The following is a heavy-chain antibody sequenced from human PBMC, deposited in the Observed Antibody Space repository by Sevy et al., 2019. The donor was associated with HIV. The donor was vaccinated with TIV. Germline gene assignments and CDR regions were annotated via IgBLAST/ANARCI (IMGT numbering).Heavy chain of an antibody. CDR2: ITGYSTDI. J-gene: IGHJ4*02. Sequence: GGSLRLSCAASGFTFNKYNMNWVRQAPGKGLEWVSTITGYSTDIYYADSVKGRFTISREDAKNSLYLQMNGLRAEDTAIYYCARAEQTYFFDYWGQGTLVTVSS. CDR1: GFTFNKYN. CDR3: ARAEQTYFFDY. V-gene: IGHV3-21*06.